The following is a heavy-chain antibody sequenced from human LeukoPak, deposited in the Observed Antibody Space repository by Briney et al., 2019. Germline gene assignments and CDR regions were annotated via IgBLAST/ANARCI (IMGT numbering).Heavy chain of an antibody. CDR2: IYYSGST. V-gene: IGHV4-39*07. Sequence: PSETLSLTCTVSGGSISSSSYYWGWIRQPPGKGLEWIGSIYYSGSTYYNPSLKSRVTISVDTSKNQFSLKLSSVTAADTAVYYCARVHDYSNYEFDYWGQGTLVTVSS. D-gene: IGHD4-11*01. CDR1: GGSISSSSYY. CDR3: ARVHDYSNYEFDY. J-gene: IGHJ4*02.